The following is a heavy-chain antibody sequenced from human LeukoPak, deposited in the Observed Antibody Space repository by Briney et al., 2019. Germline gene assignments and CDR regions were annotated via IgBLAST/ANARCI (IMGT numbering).Heavy chain of an antibody. Sequence: ASVKVSCKASGYTFTSYDINWVRQATGQGLEWMGWMNPNSGNTGYAQKFQGRVTMTRDTSTSTVYMELSSLRSEDTAVYYCARDAYYYDSSGYSYWGQGTLVTVSS. J-gene: IGHJ4*02. D-gene: IGHD3-22*01. V-gene: IGHV1-8*01. CDR1: GYTFTSYD. CDR2: MNPNSGNT. CDR3: ARDAYYYDSSGYSY.